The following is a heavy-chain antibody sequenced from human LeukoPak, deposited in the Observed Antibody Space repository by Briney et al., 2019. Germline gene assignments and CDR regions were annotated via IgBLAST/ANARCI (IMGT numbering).Heavy chain of an antibody. CDR1: GYTFTSYG. J-gene: IGHJ3*02. CDR2: ISAYNGNT. V-gene: IGHV1-18*01. D-gene: IGHD2-21*02. CDR3: AAAGCGGDCLDAFDI. Sequence: ASVKVSCKASGYTFTSYGISWVRQAPGQGLEWMGWISAYNGNTNHAQKLQGRVTMTTDTSASTAYMELSSLRSEDTAVYYCAAAGCGGDCLDAFDIWGQGTMVTVSS.